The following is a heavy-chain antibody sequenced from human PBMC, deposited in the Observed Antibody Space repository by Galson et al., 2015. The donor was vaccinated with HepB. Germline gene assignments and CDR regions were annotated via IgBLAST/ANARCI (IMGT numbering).Heavy chain of an antibody. Sequence: QSGAEVKKPGASVKVSCKASGYTFTSYGISWVRQAPGQGLEWMGWISAYNGNTNYAQKLQGRVTMTTDTSTSTAYMELRSLRSDDTAVYYCAREWELQEGSEWGDAFDIWGQGTMVTVSS. D-gene: IGHD1-26*01. V-gene: IGHV1-18*04. J-gene: IGHJ3*02. CDR3: AREWELQEGSEWGDAFDI. CDR2: ISAYNGNT. CDR1: GYTFTSYG.